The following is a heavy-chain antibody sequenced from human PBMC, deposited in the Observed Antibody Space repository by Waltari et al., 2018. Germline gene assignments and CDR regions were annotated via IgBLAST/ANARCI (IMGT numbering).Heavy chain of an antibody. V-gene: IGHV3-48*01. D-gene: IGHD1-26*01. CDR1: GFPFSSYS. Sequence: EVQLVESGGGLVPPGGSLRLSCAASGFPFSSYSMNWVRQTPGKGLGWVSYISSSSSTIYYADSVKGRFTISRDNAKNSLYLQMNSLRAEDTAVYYCAAPPGINAEWELGYWGQGTLVTVSS. CDR3: AAPPGINAEWELGY. CDR2: ISSSSSTI. J-gene: IGHJ4*02.